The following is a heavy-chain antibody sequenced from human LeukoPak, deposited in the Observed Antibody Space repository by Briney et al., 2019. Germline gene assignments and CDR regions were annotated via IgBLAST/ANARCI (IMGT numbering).Heavy chain of an antibody. CDR3: AKDRANWAIDD. CDR2: IGGDGIA. D-gene: IGHD3-16*01. V-gene: IGHV3-69-1*01. Sequence: GGSLRLSCVASGFTLTDHPMNWVRQAPGKGLEWISYIGGDGIAFYADSVKGRFTASKDDARKSMYLQMNSLRVEDTAVYYCAKDRANWAIDDWGQGTQVTVSS. J-gene: IGHJ4*02. CDR1: GFTLTDHP.